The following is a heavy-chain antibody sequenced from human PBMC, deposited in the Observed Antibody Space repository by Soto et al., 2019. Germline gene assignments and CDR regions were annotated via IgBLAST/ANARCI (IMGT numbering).Heavy chain of an antibody. V-gene: IGHV3-30-3*01. J-gene: IGHJ4*02. CDR1: GFTFSSYA. CDR2: ISYDGSNK. CDR3: ARDQLPENCGGACYSRVFDY. D-gene: IGHD2-21*02. Sequence: GGSLRLSGAASGFTFSSYAMHWVRQAPGKGLEGVAVISYDGSNKYYADSVKGRFTISRDNSKNTLYLQMNSLRAEDTAVYYCARDQLPENCGGACYSRVFDYWGQGTLVTVSS.